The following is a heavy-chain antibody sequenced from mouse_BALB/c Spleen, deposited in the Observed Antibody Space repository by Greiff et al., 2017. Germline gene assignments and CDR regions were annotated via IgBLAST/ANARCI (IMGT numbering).Heavy chain of an antibody. CDR3: ARYYYGSSHYAMDY. Sequence: QVQLQQPGAELVMPGASVKMSCKASGYTFTDYWMHWVKQRPGQGLEWIGAIDTSDSYTSYNQKFKGKATLTVDESSSTAYMQLSSLTSEDSAVYYCARYYYGSSHYAMDYWGQGTSVTVSS. J-gene: IGHJ4*01. V-gene: IGHV1-69*01. D-gene: IGHD1-1*01. CDR1: GYTFTDYW. CDR2: IDTSDSYT.